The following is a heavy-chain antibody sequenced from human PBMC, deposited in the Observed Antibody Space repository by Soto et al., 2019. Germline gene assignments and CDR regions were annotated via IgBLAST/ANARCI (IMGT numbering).Heavy chain of an antibody. Sequence: GWSLRLSCVSSVFTFDDYAMHWVRQIPGKGLQWVSGISWSTSSIGYGASLRGRFLISRDNANNSLYLQMNDLRPEDTALYYCGKASSSNSWSPIDYWGQGTMVTSPQ. D-gene: IGHD3-3*01. CDR1: VFTFDDYA. J-gene: IGHJ4*02. CDR3: GKASSSNSWSPIDY. V-gene: IGHV3-9*01. CDR2: ISWSTSSI.